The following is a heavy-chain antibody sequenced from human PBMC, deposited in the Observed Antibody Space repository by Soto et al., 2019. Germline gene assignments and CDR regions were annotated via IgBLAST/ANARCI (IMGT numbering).Heavy chain of an antibody. CDR2: IYSSGST. D-gene: IGHD2-21*01. CDR3: AIEAACGTECYSSGNYNYYGVDV. Sequence: QVVLQESGPGLVKPSETLSLTCTVSGGSVTRSSNYWSWIRQPPGKGLEWIGYIYSSGSTKYNRSLRSRVAISLDTSKNQFSLKLTSVTAADTAVYYCAIEAACGTECYSSGNYNYYGVDVWGQGTTVTVSS. J-gene: IGHJ6*02. CDR1: GGSVTRSSNY. V-gene: IGHV4-61*01.